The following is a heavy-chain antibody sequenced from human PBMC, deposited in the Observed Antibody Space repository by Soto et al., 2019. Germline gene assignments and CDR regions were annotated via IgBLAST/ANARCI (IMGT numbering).Heavy chain of an antibody. Sequence: EVQLVESGGGLVQPGGSLRLSCTASGFTFNTYWMNWVRQAPGKGLEWVANIKEDGSEEYYVDSVKGRFTISRDNAKNSLYLDMNSLRGEATAMYYCARDWGAPGRGSAFGYYYHFGMDVWGQGTTVTVPS. J-gene: IGHJ6*02. CDR2: IKEDGSEE. CDR3: ARDWGAPGRGSAFGYYYHFGMDV. D-gene: IGHD3-16*01. V-gene: IGHV3-7*05. CDR1: GFTFNTYW.